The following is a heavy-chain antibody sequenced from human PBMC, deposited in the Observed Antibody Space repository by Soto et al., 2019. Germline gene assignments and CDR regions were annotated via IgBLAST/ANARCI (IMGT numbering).Heavy chain of an antibody. V-gene: IGHV3-30-3*01. CDR2: ISYDGSNR. CDR1: GFTFSSYA. J-gene: IGHJ3*02. Sequence: GGSLRLSCAASGFTFSSYAMHWVRQAPAKGLEWVAVISYDGSNRHYADSVKGRFTISRDNSKNTLYLQMNSLRAEDTAVYYCARDTGGLMVHDDAFDIWGQGTMVTVSS. CDR3: ARDTGGLMVHDDAFDI. D-gene: IGHD2-8*01.